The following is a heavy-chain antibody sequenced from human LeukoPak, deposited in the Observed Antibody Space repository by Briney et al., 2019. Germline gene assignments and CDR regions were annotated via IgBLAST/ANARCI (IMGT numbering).Heavy chain of an antibody. J-gene: IGHJ5*02. CDR3: ARLLVRGVIRWFDP. CDR1: GGSISSSRYY. D-gene: IGHD3-10*01. Sequence: SETLSLTCTVSGGSISSSRYYWGWIRQPPGKGLEWIGSIYYSGSTYYNPSLKSRVTISVDTSKNQFSLKLSSVTAADTAVYYCARLLVRGVIRWFDPWGQGTLVTVSS. V-gene: IGHV4-39*01. CDR2: IYYSGST.